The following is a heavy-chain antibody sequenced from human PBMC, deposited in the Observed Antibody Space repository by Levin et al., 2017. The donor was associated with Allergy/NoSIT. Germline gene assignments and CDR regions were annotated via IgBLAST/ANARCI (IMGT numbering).Heavy chain of an antibody. CDR1: GFPRRYW. J-gene: IGHJ6*02. V-gene: IGHV3-74*03. Sequence: LSLPCAAPGFPRRYWMHWVRQAPGKGLVWVSWIDNDGTTTTYADSVKGRLTISRDNARNTVYLQMNNLRVEDTAVYYCARDSNYGLDVWGQGTTVTVSS. CDR2: IDNDGTTT. CDR3: ARDSNYGLDV.